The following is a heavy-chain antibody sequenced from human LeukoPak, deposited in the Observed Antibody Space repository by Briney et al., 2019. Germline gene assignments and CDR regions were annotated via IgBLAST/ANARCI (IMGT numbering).Heavy chain of an antibody. V-gene: IGHV4-59*01. CDR1: GGSISSYY. CDR3: ARGVNSGYFDY. CDR2: IYYSGST. D-gene: IGHD1-26*01. Sequence: SETLSLTCTVSGGSISSYYWSWIRQPPGKGLEWIGYIYYSGSTNYSPSLKSRVTISLDTSKNQFSLKLSSVTAADTAVYYCARGVNSGYFDYCGQGTLVTVSS. J-gene: IGHJ4*02.